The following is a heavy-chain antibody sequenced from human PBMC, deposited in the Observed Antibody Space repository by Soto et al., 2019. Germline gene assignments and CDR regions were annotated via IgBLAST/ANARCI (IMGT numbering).Heavy chain of an antibody. CDR2: IIPIFGTA. Sequence: QVQLVQSGAEVKKPGSSVKVSCKASGGTFSSYAISWVRQAPGQGLEWMGGIIPIFGTANYAQKFQGRVTITADESTSTAYMELSSLRSEDTAVYYCARTYCSCTSCRRPDAGGSEYYYGMDVWGQGTTVTVSS. V-gene: IGHV1-69*01. CDR1: GGTFSSYA. D-gene: IGHD2-2*01. CDR3: ARTYCSCTSCRRPDAGGSEYYYGMDV. J-gene: IGHJ6*02.